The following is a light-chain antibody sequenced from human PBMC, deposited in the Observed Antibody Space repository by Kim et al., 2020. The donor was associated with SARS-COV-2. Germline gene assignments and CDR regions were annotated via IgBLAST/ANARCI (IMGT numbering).Light chain of an antibody. V-gene: IGKV3-11*01. CDR3: QQRRNWPRT. CDR1: QSVNSY. J-gene: IGKJ1*01. Sequence: DIVLTQSPATLSLSPGERATLSCRASQSVNSYLAWYQQKGGQDPRLLIYDASNRATGIPARFSGSGSGTDFTLTISSLETEDFAVYYCQQRRNWPRTFGQGTKVDIK. CDR2: DAS.